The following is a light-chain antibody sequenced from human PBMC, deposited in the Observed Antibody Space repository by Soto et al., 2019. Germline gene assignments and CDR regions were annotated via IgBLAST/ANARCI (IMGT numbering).Light chain of an antibody. Sequence: EVVLTQSPGTLSLSPGERATLSCRASQSVSSNYLAWYQQKPGQAPRLLIYGASSRATGIPDRFSGTGSGAYFTLTISRLEPEDSAVYYCQQYGTSEPFTFGPGTKVDIK. CDR2: GAS. J-gene: IGKJ3*01. CDR3: QQYGTSEPFT. V-gene: IGKV3-20*01. CDR1: QSVSSNY.